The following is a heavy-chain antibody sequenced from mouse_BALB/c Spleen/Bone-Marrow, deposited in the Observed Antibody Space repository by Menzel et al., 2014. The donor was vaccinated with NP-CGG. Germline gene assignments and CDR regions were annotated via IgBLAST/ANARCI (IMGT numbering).Heavy chain of an antibody. J-gene: IGHJ3*01. CDR1: GYTFTSYW. D-gene: IGHD1-2*01. CDR3: ARGKGYGYLWGAY. CDR2: INPSTGYT. V-gene: IGHV1-7*01. Sequence: QVQLQQSGAELAKPGASVTMSCKASGYTFTSYWMHWVKQRPGQGLDWIGYINPSTGYTEYNQKFKDKATLTADKSSSTAYMQRSSLTSEDSAVYYCARGKGYGYLWGAYWGQGALVTVSA.